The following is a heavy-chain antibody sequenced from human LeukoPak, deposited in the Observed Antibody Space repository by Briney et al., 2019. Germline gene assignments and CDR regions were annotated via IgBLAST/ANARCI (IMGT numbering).Heavy chain of an antibody. D-gene: IGHD3-10*01. CDR3: ARGFDPGIHDY. Sequence: ASETLSLTCTVSGGSVSSGTYYWSWIRQPPGKGLEWIGYIYYSGSTNYNPSLKSRVTISVDTSKNQFSLKLSSVTAADTAVYYCARGFDPGIHDYWGQGTLVTVSS. V-gene: IGHV4-61*01. CDR2: IYYSGST. CDR1: GGSVSSGTYY. J-gene: IGHJ4*02.